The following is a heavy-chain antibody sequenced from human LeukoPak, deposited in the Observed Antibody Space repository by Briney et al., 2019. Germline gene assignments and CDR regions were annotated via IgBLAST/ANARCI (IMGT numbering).Heavy chain of an antibody. V-gene: IGHV3-48*03. J-gene: IGHJ4*02. CDR2: ISSGGGTI. Sequence: PGGSLRLSCAASGFTFSSHEMNWVRQAPGKGLEWVSYISSGGGTIYYAESVKGRFTISRDNAKNSLSLQMNSLRAEDTAVYYCARGRYSSSWKDYWGQGTLVTVSS. D-gene: IGHD6-13*01. CDR1: GFTFSSHE. CDR3: ARGRYSSSWKDY.